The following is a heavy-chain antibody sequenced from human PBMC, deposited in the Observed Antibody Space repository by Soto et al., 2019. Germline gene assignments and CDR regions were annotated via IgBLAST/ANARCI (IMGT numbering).Heavy chain of an antibody. CDR3: ARLLWSRGDWFDP. CDR1: GGSISSYY. CDR2: IYYSGST. D-gene: IGHD3-10*01. V-gene: IGHV4-59*08. J-gene: IGHJ5*02. Sequence: QVQLQESGPGLVKPSETLSLTCTVSGGSISSYYWSWIRSPPGKGLEWIGYIYYSGSTNYNPSLNSRVTISVDTSKNQFALKLSSVTAADTAVYYCARLLWSRGDWFDPWGQGTLVTGSS.